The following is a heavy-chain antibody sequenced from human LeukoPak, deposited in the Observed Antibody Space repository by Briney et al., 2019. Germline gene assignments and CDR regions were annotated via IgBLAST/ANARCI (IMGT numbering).Heavy chain of an antibody. CDR3: ARDESTAVGGVLIRY. CDR2: INPGGGST. D-gene: IGHD3-3*01. Sequence: VKVSCKASGYTFTKYYMHWVRQAPGQGLEWMGIINPGGGSTNYAQKFQGRVTMTRDTSTSTVYVELSSLRSEDTVVYYCARDESTAVGGVLIRYWGQGTLVTVSS. CDR1: GYTFTKYY. J-gene: IGHJ4*02. V-gene: IGHV1-46*01.